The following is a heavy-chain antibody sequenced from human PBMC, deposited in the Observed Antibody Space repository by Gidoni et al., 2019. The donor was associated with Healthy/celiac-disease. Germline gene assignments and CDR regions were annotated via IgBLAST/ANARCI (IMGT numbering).Heavy chain of an antibody. V-gene: IGHV3-9*01. Sequence: EVQLVESGGGLVQPGRSLRLSCAASGFPFDDYAMHWVRQAPGKGLEWVSGISWNSGSIGYADSVKGRFTISRVNAKNSLYLQMNSLRAEDTALYYCAKVTYGDFVNDAFDIWGQGTMVTVSS. D-gene: IGHD4-17*01. CDR1: GFPFDDYA. J-gene: IGHJ3*02. CDR3: AKVTYGDFVNDAFDI. CDR2: ISWNSGSI.